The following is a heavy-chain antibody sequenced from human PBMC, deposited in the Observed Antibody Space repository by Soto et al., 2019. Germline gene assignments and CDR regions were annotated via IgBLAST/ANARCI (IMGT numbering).Heavy chain of an antibody. J-gene: IGHJ6*02. D-gene: IGHD2-15*01. CDR1: GFTFSSYS. V-gene: IGHV3-21*01. Sequence: GGSLRLSCAASGFTFSSYSMNWVRQAPGKGLEWVSSISSSSSYIYYADSVKGRFTISRDNAKNSLYLQMNSLRAEDTALYYCARDRFVVVADTVFYYYYGMDVWGQGTTVTVSS. CDR2: ISSSSSYI. CDR3: ARDRFVVVADTVFYYYYGMDV.